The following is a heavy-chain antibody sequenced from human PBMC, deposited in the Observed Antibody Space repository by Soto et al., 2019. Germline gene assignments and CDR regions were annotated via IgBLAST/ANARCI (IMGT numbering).Heavy chain of an antibody. CDR3: ASEVYCSGGSCYSQDSDY. Sequence: ASVKVSCKASGYTFTSYGISWVRQAPGQGLEWIGWISADNGKTNYAQKLQGRVTITTDTSTSTAYMELRSLRSEDTAVYYCASEVYCSGGSCYSQDSDYWGQGTLVTVSS. J-gene: IGHJ4*02. V-gene: IGHV1-18*01. CDR2: ISADNGKT. D-gene: IGHD2-15*01. CDR1: GYTFTSYG.